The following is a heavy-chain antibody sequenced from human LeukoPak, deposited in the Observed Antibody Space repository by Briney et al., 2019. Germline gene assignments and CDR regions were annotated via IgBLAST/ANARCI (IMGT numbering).Heavy chain of an antibody. CDR1: GFTFSSYE. CDR3: AELGITMIGGV. Sequence: GGSLRRSCAASGFTFSSYEMNWVRQAPGKGLEWVSYISSSGSTIYYADSVKGQFTISRDNAKNSLYLQMNSLRAEDTAVYYCAELGITMIGGVWGKGTTVTISS. J-gene: IGHJ6*04. CDR2: ISSSGSTI. D-gene: IGHD3-10*02. V-gene: IGHV3-48*03.